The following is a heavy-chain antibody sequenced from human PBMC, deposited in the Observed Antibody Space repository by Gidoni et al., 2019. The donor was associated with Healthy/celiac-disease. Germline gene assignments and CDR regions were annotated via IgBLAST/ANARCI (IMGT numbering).Heavy chain of an antibody. CDR3: AKPEEYYYDSSGYLLDAFDI. Sequence: EVQLLESGGGLVQPGGSLRLSCAASGFTFSSYAMSWVRQAPGKGLEWVSAISGSGGSTYYADSVKGRFTISRDNSKNTLYLQMNSLRAEDTAVYYCAKPEEYYYDSSGYLLDAFDIWGQGTMVTVSS. D-gene: IGHD3-22*01. J-gene: IGHJ3*02. V-gene: IGHV3-23*01. CDR2: ISGSGGST. CDR1: GFTFSSYA.